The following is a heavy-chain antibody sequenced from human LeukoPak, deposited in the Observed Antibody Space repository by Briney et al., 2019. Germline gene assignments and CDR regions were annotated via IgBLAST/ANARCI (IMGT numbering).Heavy chain of an antibody. V-gene: IGHV3-23*01. Sequence: GGSLRLSCAASGFTFSSYAMSWVRQAPGRGLERVSAISGSGGSTYYADSVKGRFTISRDNSKSTLYLQMNSLRAEDTAVYYCAKDRHAPGRYCSSTICFPFDPWGQGTLVTVSS. J-gene: IGHJ5*02. CDR3: AKDRHAPGRYCSSTICFPFDP. D-gene: IGHD2-2*01. CDR1: GFTFSSYA. CDR2: ISGSGGST.